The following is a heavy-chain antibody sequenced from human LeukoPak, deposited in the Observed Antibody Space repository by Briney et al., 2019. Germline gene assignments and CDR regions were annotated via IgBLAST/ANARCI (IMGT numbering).Heavy chain of an antibody. CDR2: INHSGST. D-gene: IGHD5-12*01. V-gene: IGHV4-34*01. CDR3: ARRGRRGYSGYDKNYFDY. CDR1: GGSISSYY. J-gene: IGHJ4*02. Sequence: SGTLSLTCAVSGGSISSYYWSWIRQPPGKGLEWIGEINHSGSTNYNPSLKSRVTISVDTSKNQFSLKLSSVTAADTAVYYCARRGRRGYSGYDKNYFDYWGQGTLVTVSS.